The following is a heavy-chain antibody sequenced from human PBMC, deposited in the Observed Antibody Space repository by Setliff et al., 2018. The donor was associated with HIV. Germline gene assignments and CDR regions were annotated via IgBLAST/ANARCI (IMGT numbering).Heavy chain of an antibody. D-gene: IGHD3-16*01. J-gene: IGHJ3*02. V-gene: IGHV1-69*06. Sequence: SVKVSCKASGGTFGSYAISWVRQAPGQGLEWLGGIIPIFETTNYAQKFQVRVTITADKSTSTIYMELSSLRSDDTAVYYCARGQGVHFWGNDAFDIWGQGTMVTVSS. CDR3: ARGQGVHFWGNDAFDI. CDR1: GGTFGSYA. CDR2: IIPIFETT.